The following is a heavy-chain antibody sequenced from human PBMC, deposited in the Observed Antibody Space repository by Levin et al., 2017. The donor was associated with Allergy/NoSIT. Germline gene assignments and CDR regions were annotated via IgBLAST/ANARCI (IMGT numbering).Heavy chain of an antibody. Sequence: PGGSLRLSCAASEFTFSSYGMSWVRQAPGKGLEWVSGISGSGGSTYYADSVKGRFTISRDNSKDTFYLQMNSLRAEDTAVYYCAKVQYYDGSGYYYYYYEMDVWGQGTTVTVSS. D-gene: IGHD3-22*01. J-gene: IGHJ6*02. CDR1: EFTFSSYG. CDR2: ISGSGGST. V-gene: IGHV3-23*01. CDR3: AKVQYYDGSGYYYYYYEMDV.